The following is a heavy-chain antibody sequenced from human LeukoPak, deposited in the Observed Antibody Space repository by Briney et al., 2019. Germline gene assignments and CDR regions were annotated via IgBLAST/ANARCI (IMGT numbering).Heavy chain of an antibody. Sequence: PSETLSLTCTVSGGSISSSNYYWAWLRQPPGKGPELIVTIYYTGEIYYNPSLKCRVIISVDTSKNQFSLKMGSVTAADTAVYYCATSLYGSGSYYNHKKYYVDYWGQGTLVTVSS. CDR2: IYYTGEI. CDR1: GGSISSSNYY. CDR3: ATSLYGSGSYYNHKKYYVDY. J-gene: IGHJ4*02. D-gene: IGHD3-10*01. V-gene: IGHV4-39*01.